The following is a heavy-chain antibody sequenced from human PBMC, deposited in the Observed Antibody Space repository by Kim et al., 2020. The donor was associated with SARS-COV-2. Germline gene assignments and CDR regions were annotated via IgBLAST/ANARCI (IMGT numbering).Heavy chain of an antibody. Sequence: ASVKVSCKASGYTFTSYGISWVRQAPGQGLEWMGWISAYNGNTNYAQKLQGRVTMTTDTSTSTAYMELRSLRSDDTAVYYCARDRWELLGPNWFDPWGQGTLVTVSS. CDR3: ARDRWELLGPNWFDP. CDR2: ISAYNGNT. J-gene: IGHJ5*02. CDR1: GYTFTSYG. D-gene: IGHD1-26*01. V-gene: IGHV1-18*04.